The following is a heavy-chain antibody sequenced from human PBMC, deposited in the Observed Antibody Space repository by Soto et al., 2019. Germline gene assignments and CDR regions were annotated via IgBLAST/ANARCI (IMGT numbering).Heavy chain of an antibody. J-gene: IGHJ4*02. CDR2: ISWDGGST. Sequence: GGSLRLSCAASGFTFDDYTMHWVRQAPGKGLEWVSLISWDGGSTYYADSVKGRFTISRDNSKNSLYLQMNSLRTEDTALYYCAKDIFGLEMATTLDYWGQGTLVTVSS. V-gene: IGHV3-43*01. CDR1: GFTFDDYT. CDR3: AKDIFGLEMATTLDY. D-gene: IGHD5-12*01.